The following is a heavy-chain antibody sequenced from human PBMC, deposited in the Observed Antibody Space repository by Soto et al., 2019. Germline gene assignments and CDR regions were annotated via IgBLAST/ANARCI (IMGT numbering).Heavy chain of an antibody. Sequence: GASVKVSCKASGYTFTSYAMHWVRQAPGQRLEWMGRIIPSLGIANYAQKFQGRVTITADKSTSTAYMELSSLRSEDTAVYYCARELRVAVAGRVDNWFDPWGQGTLVTVSS. D-gene: IGHD6-19*01. CDR1: GYTFTSYA. CDR3: ARELRVAVAGRVDNWFDP. V-gene: IGHV1-69*04. CDR2: IIPSLGIA. J-gene: IGHJ5*02.